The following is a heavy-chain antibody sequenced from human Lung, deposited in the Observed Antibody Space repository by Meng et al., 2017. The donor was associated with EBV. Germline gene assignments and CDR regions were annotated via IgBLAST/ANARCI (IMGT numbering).Heavy chain of an antibody. CDR1: GYNFTSYA. CDR3: ASRPGIAVAGFDY. J-gene: IGHJ4*02. D-gene: IGHD6-19*01. Sequence: VQLVQSGIEVRKPGATVEGSWKASGYNFTSYAMNWVRQAPGQRLEWMGWINTGNGETKYSQKFQGRVTLTRDTSASTAYMELSSLRSEDTAVYYCASRPGIAVAGFDYWGQGTLVTVSS. V-gene: IGHV1-3*04. CDR2: INTGNGET.